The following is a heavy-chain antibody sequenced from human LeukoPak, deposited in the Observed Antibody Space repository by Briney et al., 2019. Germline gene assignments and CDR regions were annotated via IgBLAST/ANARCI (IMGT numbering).Heavy chain of an antibody. Sequence: KPGGSLRLSCAASGFTFSDYYMSWIRQAPGKGLEWVSYISSSGSTIYYADSVKGRFTISRDNAKNSLYLQMNSLRAEDTAVYYCASLGSRGPDCSSTSCYNLPHPDYYYYGMDVWGQGTTVTVSS. V-gene: IGHV3-11*04. CDR3: ASLGSRGPDCSSTSCYNLPHPDYYYYGMDV. J-gene: IGHJ6*02. CDR1: GFTFSDYY. D-gene: IGHD2-2*02. CDR2: ISSSGSTI.